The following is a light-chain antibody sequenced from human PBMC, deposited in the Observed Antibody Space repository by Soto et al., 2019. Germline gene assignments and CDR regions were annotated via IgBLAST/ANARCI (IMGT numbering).Light chain of an antibody. CDR3: QSYDRSVSRAYV. J-gene: IGLJ1*01. CDR2: GNT. V-gene: IGLV1-40*01. CDR1: SSNIGAGSD. Sequence: QSVLTQPPSVSGAPGQKVTISCTGSSSNIGAGSDVHRYQQLQGTAPKLLIYGNTNRPSGVPDRFAGSKSGTSASLAITGLQAEDEDDYYCQSYDRSVSRAYVFGTGTKLTVL.